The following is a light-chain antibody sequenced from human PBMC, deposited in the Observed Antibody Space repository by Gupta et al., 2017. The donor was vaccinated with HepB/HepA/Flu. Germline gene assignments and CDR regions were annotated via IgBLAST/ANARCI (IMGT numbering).Light chain of an antibody. J-gene: IGLJ2*01. CDR2: ENN. Sequence: QSVLTPPPSVSAAPGQMVTIPCSGGSSNIGINYVSWYQQFPGTAPKLLIYENNKRPSGIPDRFSGSKSGTSATLGITGLQTGDEADYYCGTWDNSLSAGVFGGGTKLTVL. CDR3: GTWDNSLSAGV. CDR1: SSNIGINY. V-gene: IGLV1-51*02.